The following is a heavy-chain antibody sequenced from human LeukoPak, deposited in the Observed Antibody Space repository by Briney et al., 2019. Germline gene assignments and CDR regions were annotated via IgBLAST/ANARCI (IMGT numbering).Heavy chain of an antibody. J-gene: IGHJ4*02. D-gene: IGHD3-10*01. CDR1: GASISSYY. CDR2: IYYSGST. V-gene: IGHV4-59*01. CDR3: ARRGGKDFDY. Sequence: SETLSLTCTVSGASISSYYWSWIRQPPGKGLEWIGYIYYSGSTNYNPSLKSRVTISVDTSKNQFSPRLTSVTAADTAVYYCARRGGKDFDYWGQGTLVTVSS.